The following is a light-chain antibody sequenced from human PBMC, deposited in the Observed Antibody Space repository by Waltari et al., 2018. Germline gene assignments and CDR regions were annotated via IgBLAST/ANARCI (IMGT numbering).Light chain of an antibody. CDR1: ENINNW. CDR3: QQYRTPPWT. CDR2: RAS. Sequence: DIQMTQSPSTMSASVGDRVTITCRARENINNWLAWYQQKPGKAPKLLIQRASTLESGVSLRFSGSGSGTEFTLTISSLQPDDFATYSCQQYRTPPWTFGQGTKVEI. J-gene: IGKJ1*01. V-gene: IGKV1-5*03.